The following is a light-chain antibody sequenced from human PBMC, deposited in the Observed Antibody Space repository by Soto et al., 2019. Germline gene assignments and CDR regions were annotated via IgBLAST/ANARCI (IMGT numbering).Light chain of an antibody. Sequence: EIVLTQSPGTLSLSPGERATLSCGTSQSLATNYLAWYQQKPGQAPRLLIYDVSARATGIPDRFSGSGSGADFTLSISRLEPEDFELYFCQQYDTSPWTFGQGTKVDIK. CDR1: QSLATNY. CDR3: QQYDTSPWT. V-gene: IGKV3-20*01. J-gene: IGKJ1*01. CDR2: DVS.